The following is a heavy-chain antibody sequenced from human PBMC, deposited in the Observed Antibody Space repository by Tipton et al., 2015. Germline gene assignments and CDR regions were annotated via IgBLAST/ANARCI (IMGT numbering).Heavy chain of an antibody. J-gene: IGHJ4*02. CDR1: GGSIVSSSYY. CDR2: ISYSGST. D-gene: IGHD6-19*01. CDR3: ARGRQWLPKDYFDY. Sequence: TLSLTCIVSGGSIVSSSYYWGWIRQPPGKGLEWIGYISYSGSTNYNPSLKSRVTISVDTSKNQFSLKLSSVTAADTAVYYCARGRQWLPKDYFDYWGQGTLVTVSS. V-gene: IGHV4-61*05.